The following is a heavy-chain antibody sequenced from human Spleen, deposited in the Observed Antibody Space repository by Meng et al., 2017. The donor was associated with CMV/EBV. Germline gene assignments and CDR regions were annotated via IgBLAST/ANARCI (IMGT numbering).Heavy chain of an antibody. CDR1: GGSISSSSYY. CDR3: ARAVVRGVIHYFDY. CDR2: IYYSGST. V-gene: IGHV4-39*07. J-gene: IGHJ4*02. D-gene: IGHD3-10*01. Sequence: LRLSCTVSGGSISSSSYYWGWIRQPPGKGLEWIGSIYYSGSTYYNPSLKSRVTISVDTSKNQFSLKLSSVTAADTAVYYCARAVVRGVIHYFDYWGQGTLVTVSS.